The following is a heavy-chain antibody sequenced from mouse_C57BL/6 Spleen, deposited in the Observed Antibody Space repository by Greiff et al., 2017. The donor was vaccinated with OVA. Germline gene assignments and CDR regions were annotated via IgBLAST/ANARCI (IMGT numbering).Heavy chain of an antibody. Sequence: EVKLVESGGGLVQPNGSLKLSCAASGFSFTPYALNWVRPAPGQGLDWVARIRSKSNNYATYYADSVKDRFTISRDDAESMLYLQMNNLKTEDTAMYYCVRHGNYEGYYAMDYWGQGTSVTVSS. V-gene: IGHV10-1*01. CDR3: VRHGNYEGYYAMDY. CDR1: GFSFTPYA. J-gene: IGHJ4*01. D-gene: IGHD2-1*01. CDR2: IRSKSNNYAT.